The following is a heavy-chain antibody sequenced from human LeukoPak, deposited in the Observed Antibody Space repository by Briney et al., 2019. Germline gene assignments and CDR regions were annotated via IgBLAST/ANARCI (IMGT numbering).Heavy chain of an antibody. CDR2: IYYSGST. V-gene: IGHV4-59*01. D-gene: IGHD2-2*01. CDR1: DGSISNYY. CDR3: ARLSPLYCSSTSCYAGRGVWFDP. J-gene: IGHJ5*02. Sequence: SETLSLTCSVFDGSISNYYWSWIRHPPGKGLEAIGYIYYSGSTNYNPSLKSRVTISVDTSKNQFSLKLSSVTAADTAVYYCARLSPLYCSSTSCYAGRGVWFDPWGQGTLVTVSS.